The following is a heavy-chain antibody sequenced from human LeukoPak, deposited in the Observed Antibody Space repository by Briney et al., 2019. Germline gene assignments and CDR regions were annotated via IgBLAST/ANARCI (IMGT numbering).Heavy chain of an antibody. CDR1: GSSISSYY. D-gene: IGHD3-3*01. CDR2: IYYSGST. V-gene: IGHV4-59*01. CDR3: ASRSSIWSGYQDTLYYFDS. Sequence: SGTLSLTCTVSGSSISSYYWSWIRQPPGKRLEWIGHIYYSGSTNYNPSLKSRVTISVDTSKNQFSLKLSSVTAADTAVYYCASRSSIWSGYQDTLYYFDSWGQGTLVTVSS. J-gene: IGHJ4*02.